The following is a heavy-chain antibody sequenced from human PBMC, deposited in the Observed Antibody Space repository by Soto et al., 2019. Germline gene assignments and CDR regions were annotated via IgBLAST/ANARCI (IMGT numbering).Heavy chain of an antibody. CDR1: VFTVSSNY. J-gene: IGHJ4*02. CDR2: IYSGGST. Sequence: EVQLVDTGGGLIQPGGSLRLSCAASVFTVSSNYMSWVRQAPGTGLEWVSVIYSGGSTYYAASVKGRFTISRDNSKNTLYLQMNSLRAEDTAVYYCARDFVGAAGMHFDYWGQGTLVTVSS. D-gene: IGHD6-19*01. CDR3: ARDFVGAAGMHFDY. V-gene: IGHV3-53*02.